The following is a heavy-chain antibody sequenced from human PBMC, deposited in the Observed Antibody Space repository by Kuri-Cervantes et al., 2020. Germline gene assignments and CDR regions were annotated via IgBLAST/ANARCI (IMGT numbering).Heavy chain of an antibody. CDR3: AKDLLQGFCSGGSCYSGYFDY. Sequence: GGSLRLSCAASGFTFSRYWMHWVRHAPGKGLVWVSRIRSDGSTTIYADSVKGRFTISRDNSKNTLYLQMNSLRAEDTAVYYCAKDLLQGFCSGGSCYSGYFDYWGQGTLVTVSS. V-gene: IGHV3-74*01. J-gene: IGHJ4*02. CDR1: GFTFSRYW. CDR2: IRSDGSTT. D-gene: IGHD2-15*01.